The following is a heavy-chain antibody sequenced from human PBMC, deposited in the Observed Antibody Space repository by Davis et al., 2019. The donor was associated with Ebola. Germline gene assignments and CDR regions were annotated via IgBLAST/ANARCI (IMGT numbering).Heavy chain of an antibody. CDR3: AKDAPLRPHWFDP. Sequence: GESLKISCAASGFTFSSYAMHWVRQAPGKGLEWVAVISYDGSNKYYADSAKGRFTISRDNSKNTLYLQMNSLRAEDTALYYCAKDAPLRPHWFDPWGQGTLVTVSS. CDR2: ISYDGSNK. J-gene: IGHJ5*02. CDR1: GFTFSSYA. V-gene: IGHV3-30-3*01. D-gene: IGHD3-16*01.